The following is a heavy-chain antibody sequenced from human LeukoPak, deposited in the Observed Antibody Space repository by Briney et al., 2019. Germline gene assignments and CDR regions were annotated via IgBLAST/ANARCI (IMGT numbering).Heavy chain of an antibody. CDR2: ISYDGSNK. V-gene: IGHV3-30*04. CDR3: ARATVAVAGDYWYFDL. J-gene: IGHJ2*01. CDR1: GFIFSSYA. D-gene: IGHD6-19*01. Sequence: GGSLRLSCAASGFIFSSYAMHWVRQAPGKGLEWVAVISYDGSNKYYADSVKGRFTISGDNSKNTLYLQMNSLRAEDTAVYYCARATVAVAGDYWYFDLWGRGTLVTVSS.